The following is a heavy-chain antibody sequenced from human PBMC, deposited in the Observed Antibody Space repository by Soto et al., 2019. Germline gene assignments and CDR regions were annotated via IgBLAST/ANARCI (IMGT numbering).Heavy chain of an antibody. Sequence: SETLSLTCTVSGGSISSYYWSWIRQPPGKGLEWIGYVHYTGSTNYNSPLKSRVTISVDTSKNQFSLKLSSVTAADTAVYYCARVSRSGFDPWGQGTLVTVSS. J-gene: IGHJ5*02. CDR1: GGSISSYY. CDR2: VHYTGST. CDR3: ARVSRSGFDP. V-gene: IGHV4-59*01.